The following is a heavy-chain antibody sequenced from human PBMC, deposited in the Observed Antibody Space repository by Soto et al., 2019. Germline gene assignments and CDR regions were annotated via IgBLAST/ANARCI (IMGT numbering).Heavy chain of an antibody. Sequence: EVQLLESGGGLVRPGGSLRLSCAASGFTFSNYAMKWVRQAPGKGLEGVSVISGSGGSAYYADSVQGRFTISRDNSKNTLYLQMNSLRAEDTAIYYCVREGSGWYSRGSFDFWGRGTMVTVSS. CDR3: VREGSGWYSRGSFDF. CDR2: ISGSGGSA. V-gene: IGHV3-23*01. J-gene: IGHJ3*01. CDR1: GFTFSNYA. D-gene: IGHD6-19*01.